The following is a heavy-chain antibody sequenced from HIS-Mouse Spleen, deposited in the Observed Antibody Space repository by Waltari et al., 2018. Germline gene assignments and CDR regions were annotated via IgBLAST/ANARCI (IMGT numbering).Heavy chain of an antibody. CDR2: IYYSGST. J-gene: IGHJ4*02. D-gene: IGHD1-26*01. Sequence: QVQLQESGPGLVKPSETLSLTCTVSGGSISSYYWSWIRQPPGKGLEWIGCIYYSGSTNDNPSLKSRITVSGDTSKNQFSLKLSAVTAADTAVYYCARAPGYSGSYYGRYYFDYWGQGTLVTVSS. CDR1: GGSISSYY. CDR3: ARAPGYSGSYYGRYYFDY. V-gene: IGHV4-59*01.